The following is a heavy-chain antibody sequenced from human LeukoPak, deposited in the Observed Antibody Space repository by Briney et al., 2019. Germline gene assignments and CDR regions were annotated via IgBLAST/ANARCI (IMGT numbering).Heavy chain of an antibody. CDR2: IFHSGDT. D-gene: IGHD3-22*01. CDR3: ARAPSDSSGYSSYYYYMDV. J-gene: IGHJ6*03. Sequence: PSETLSLTCTVSGYSISSGYYWGWIRQPPGKGLEWIGNIFHSGDTQYNPSLKSRVTISVDTSKNQFSLKLSSVTAADTAVYYCARAPSDSSGYSSYYYYMDVWGKGTTVTVSS. V-gene: IGHV4-38-2*02. CDR1: GYSISSGYY.